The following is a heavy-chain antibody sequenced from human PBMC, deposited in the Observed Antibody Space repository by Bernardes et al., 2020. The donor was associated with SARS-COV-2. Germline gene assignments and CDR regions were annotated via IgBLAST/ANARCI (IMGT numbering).Heavy chain of an antibody. D-gene: IGHD6-25*01. J-gene: IGHJ6*02. CDR3: ARDGRRLAAAGYGLDV. CDR2: IYYSGST. V-gene: IGHV4-59*01. CDR1: GGSISSYY. Sequence: SETLSLTCTVSGGSISSYYWSWIRQPPGKGLEWIGYIYYSGSTNYNPSLKSRVTVSVDTSKSQFSLKLSSVTAADTAVYYCARDGRRLAAAGYGLDVWGQGTTVSVSS.